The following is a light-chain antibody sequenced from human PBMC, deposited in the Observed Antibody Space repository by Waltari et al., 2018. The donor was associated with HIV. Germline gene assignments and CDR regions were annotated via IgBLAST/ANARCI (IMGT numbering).Light chain of an antibody. Sequence: SYVLTQTPSVSGDPGETVTITCEGANIGSQSVHWYQLKPGQAPLLVPFYDNDRPSGIPERIEGSNEGNTATLTISRVEVGDEADYFGQVWDRPADQVIFGGGTKLTVL. J-gene: IGLJ2*01. CDR3: QVWDRPADQVI. CDR1: NIGSQS. CDR2: YDN. V-gene: IGLV3-21*01.